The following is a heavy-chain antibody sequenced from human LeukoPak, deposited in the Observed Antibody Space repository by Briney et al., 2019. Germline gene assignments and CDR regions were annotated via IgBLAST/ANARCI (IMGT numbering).Heavy chain of an antibody. J-gene: IGHJ4*02. CDR1: GYTFSDFY. CDR3: ARSYSSGRYPPGGY. Sequence: ASVKVSCKASGYTFSDFYIHWVRQAPGQGLESMGWINPNSGGTTYAQKFQGRVTMTRDTSVRTVYMDLNSLTSDDTAMYYCARSYSSGRYPPGGYWGQGTLVTVSS. V-gene: IGHV1-2*02. D-gene: IGHD3-10*01. CDR2: INPNSGGT.